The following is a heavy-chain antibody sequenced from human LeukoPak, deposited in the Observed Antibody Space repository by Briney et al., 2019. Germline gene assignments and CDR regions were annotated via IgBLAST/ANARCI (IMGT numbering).Heavy chain of an antibody. J-gene: IGHJ4*02. V-gene: IGHV4-59*12. CDR3: ARGLPRRTWFGELLYFAYDY. Sequence: SETLSLTCTASGGSISSYYWSWIRQPPGKGLEWIGYIYYSGSTNYNPSLKSRVTISVDTSNNHFSLKLSSVTAADTAVYYCARGLPRRTWFGELLYFAYDYWGQGTLVTVSS. D-gene: IGHD3-10*01. CDR1: GGSISSYY. CDR2: IYYSGST.